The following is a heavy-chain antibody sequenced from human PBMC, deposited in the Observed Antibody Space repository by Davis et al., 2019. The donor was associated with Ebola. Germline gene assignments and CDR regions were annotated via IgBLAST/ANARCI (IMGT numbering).Heavy chain of an antibody. CDR2: INPSGGST. CDR1: TYTFSNYY. D-gene: IGHD6-13*01. CDR3: AREKIAAGPPAFDI. V-gene: IGHV1-46*01. J-gene: IGHJ3*02. Sequence: AASVKVSCKASTYTFSNYYIHWVRQAPGRGLEWMGIINPSGGSTTYAQKFQGRVAMTRDTSTTTIYMEVSSLRSEDTAVYYCAREKIAAGPPAFDIWGQGTMVTVSS.